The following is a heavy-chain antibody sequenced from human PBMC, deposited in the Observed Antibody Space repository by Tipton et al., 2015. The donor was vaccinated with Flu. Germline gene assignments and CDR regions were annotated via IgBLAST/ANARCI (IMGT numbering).Heavy chain of an antibody. D-gene: IGHD6-19*01. CDR1: GFTFSSYS. CDR3: ARDSFSSSHHYSYYYGMGV. V-gene: IGHV3-21*01. Sequence: SLRLSCAASGFTFSSYSMNWVRQAPGKGLEWVSSISSSSSYIYYADSVKGRFTISRDNAKNSLYLQMNSLRAEDTAVYYCARDSFSSSHHYSYYYGMGVGGPRDHGHRPL. CDR2: ISSSSSYI. J-gene: IGHJ6*01.